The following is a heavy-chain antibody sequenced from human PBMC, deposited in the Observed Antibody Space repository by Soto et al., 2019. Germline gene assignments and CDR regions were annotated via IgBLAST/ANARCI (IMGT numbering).Heavy chain of an antibody. CDR2: ISAYNGNT. V-gene: IGHV1-18*01. CDR3: ARGLKDIVVVPHIMPVDSWFDP. CDR1: CYTFTSYV. D-gene: IGHD2-2*01. J-gene: IGHJ5*02. Sequence: GASVKVSCKASCYTFTSYVISWVRHAPGQALEWMGWISAYNGNTNYAQKLHGRVTMTTNTSTSTAYMELRCLRSEDTAVYYCARGLKDIVVVPHIMPVDSWFDPWRQGTLVTVPQ.